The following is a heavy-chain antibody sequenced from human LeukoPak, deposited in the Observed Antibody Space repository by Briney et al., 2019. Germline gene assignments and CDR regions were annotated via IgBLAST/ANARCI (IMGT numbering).Heavy chain of an antibody. CDR3: ARGSPTSSMGAPSGLDY. Sequence: ASVKVSCKASGYTFTDYYMHWVRQAPGQGLEWMGWINPNSGGASSAQKFQGSVTMTRDTSISTAYMEVSRLRSDDTAVYYCARGSPTSSMGAPSGLDYWGQGTLVTVSS. CDR1: GYTFTDYY. CDR2: INPNSGGA. D-gene: IGHD1-26*01. V-gene: IGHV1-2*02. J-gene: IGHJ4*02.